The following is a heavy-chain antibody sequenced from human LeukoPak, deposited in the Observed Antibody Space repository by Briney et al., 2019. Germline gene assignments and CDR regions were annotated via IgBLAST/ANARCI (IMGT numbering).Heavy chain of an antibody. V-gene: IGHV4-4*09. CDR2: IYTSGST. CDR1: GGSISSYY. Sequence: SETLSLTCTVSGGSISSYYWSWIRQPPGKGLEWIGYIYTSGSTNYSPSLKSRVTISVDTSKNQFSLKLSSVTAADTAVYYCARRGSYYGHFDYWGQGTLVTVSS. CDR3: ARRGSYYGHFDY. J-gene: IGHJ4*02. D-gene: IGHD1-26*01.